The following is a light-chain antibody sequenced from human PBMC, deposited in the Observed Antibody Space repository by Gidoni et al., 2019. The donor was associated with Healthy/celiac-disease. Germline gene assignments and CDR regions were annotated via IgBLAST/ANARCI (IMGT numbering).Light chain of an antibody. CDR1: QSISSY. Sequence: DIQMKQSPSSLSASVGERVTITCRASQSISSYLHWYQQKPGKAPKLLIYAASSLQSGVPSRFSGSGSETDFTLTISSLQPEDFATYYCQQSYSTPLTFGGGTKVEIK. CDR2: AAS. V-gene: IGKV1-39*01. J-gene: IGKJ4*01. CDR3: QQSYSTPLT.